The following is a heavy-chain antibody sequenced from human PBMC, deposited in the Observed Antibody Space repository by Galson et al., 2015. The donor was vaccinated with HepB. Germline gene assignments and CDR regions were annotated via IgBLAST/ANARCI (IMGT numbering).Heavy chain of an antibody. Sequence: SLRLSCAASGFTFSHYWMSWVRQAPGKGLEWVANIKQDGREKYYVDSVKGRFTISRDNAENSLSLQMDSLRAEDTAMYYCTRENAFDIWGQGTMVTVSS. V-gene: IGHV3-7*01. J-gene: IGHJ3*02. CDR3: TRENAFDI. CDR1: GFTFSHYW. CDR2: IKQDGREK.